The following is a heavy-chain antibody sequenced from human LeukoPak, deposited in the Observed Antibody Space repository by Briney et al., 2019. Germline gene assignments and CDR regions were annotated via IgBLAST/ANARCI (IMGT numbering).Heavy chain of an antibody. CDR2: IRDSVVSR. J-gene: IGHJ4*02. CDR3: ATPYDSTSYYPLTY. Sequence: GGSLSLSCAASGFTFSSYAMTWVRQSPGTGLEWVSKIRDSVVSRYYADSVKGRFTISRDNSKNTRYLQVKSLRAEDTAVYYCATPYDSTSYYPLTYWGQGTLVTVSS. D-gene: IGHD3-22*01. CDR1: GFTFSSYA. V-gene: IGHV3-23*01.